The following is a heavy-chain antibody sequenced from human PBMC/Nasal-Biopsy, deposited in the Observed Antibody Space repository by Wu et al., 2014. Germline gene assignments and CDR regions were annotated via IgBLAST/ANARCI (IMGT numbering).Heavy chain of an antibody. CDR2: IYWDDDX. CDR1: GFSLNTGGVG. D-gene: IGHD6-13*01. J-gene: IGHJ5*02. CDR3: AHRRKYSSSSSFDP. Sequence: LVKPTQTLTLTCTFSGFSLNTGGVGVGWIRQPPGKALEWLALIYWDDDXRYSPSLKSRLAITKDTSRNQVVLTMTNMDPVDTATYYCAHRRKYSSSSSFDPWGQGTLVTVSS. V-gene: IGHV2-5*02.